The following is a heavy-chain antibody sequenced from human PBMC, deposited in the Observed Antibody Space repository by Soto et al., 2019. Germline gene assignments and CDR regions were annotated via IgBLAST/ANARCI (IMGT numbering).Heavy chain of an antibody. V-gene: IGHV1-69*12. CDR3: ARGYSSPEDYYYGMDV. J-gene: IGHJ6*02. D-gene: IGHD6-13*01. Sequence: QVQLVQSGAEVKKPGSSVKVSCKASGGTFSSYAISWVRQAPGQGLEWMGGIIPIFGTANYAQKFQGRDTITADESTSTAYMELSSLRSEDAAVYYCARGYSSPEDYYYGMDVWGQGTTVTVSS. CDR1: GGTFSSYA. CDR2: IIPIFGTA.